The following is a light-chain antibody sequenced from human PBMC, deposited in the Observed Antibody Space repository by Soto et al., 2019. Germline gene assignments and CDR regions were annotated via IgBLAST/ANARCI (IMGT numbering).Light chain of an antibody. CDR1: QSVSTSY. CDR2: GAS. J-gene: IGKJ1*01. V-gene: IGKV3-20*01. Sequence: EIVFEHAPVTLSFSPVERAALSCRASQSVSTSYLAWYQQKPGQAPSLLIYGASSRATGIPARCSGSGSGTDFSLTITSRLSEDFAVYYCQQYNDWPPWTFGQGTKVDI. CDR3: QQYNDWPPWT.